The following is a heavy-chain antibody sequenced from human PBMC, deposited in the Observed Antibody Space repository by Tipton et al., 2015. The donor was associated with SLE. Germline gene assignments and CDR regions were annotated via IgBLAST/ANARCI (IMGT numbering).Heavy chain of an antibody. CDR1: GDSISSGTYY. J-gene: IGHJ4*02. CDR2: IDTSGDT. CDR3: ARGDSGSYFRI. D-gene: IGHD1-26*01. V-gene: IGHV4-61*02. Sequence: GLVKPSETLSLTCTVSGDSISSGTYYWSWIRQPAGKGLEWIGRIDTSGDTKYSPSLKSRVTISVDTSKNQFFVKLTSVTAADTAVYFCARGDSGSYFRIWGQGTLVTVSS.